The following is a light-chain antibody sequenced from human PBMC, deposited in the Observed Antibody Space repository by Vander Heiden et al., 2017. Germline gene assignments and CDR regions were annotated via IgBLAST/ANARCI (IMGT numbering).Light chain of an antibody. Sequence: QSVLTQPPSASGTPGQRVTISCSGSSSNIGSNYVSWYQQLPGRAPKLLIYRNNQRPSGVPDRFSGSKSGTSASLAICGLRSEDEADYYCAAWDDSLTGYVFGTGTKVTVL. CDR2: RNN. J-gene: IGLJ1*01. CDR3: AAWDDSLTGYV. V-gene: IGLV1-47*01. CDR1: SSNIGSNY.